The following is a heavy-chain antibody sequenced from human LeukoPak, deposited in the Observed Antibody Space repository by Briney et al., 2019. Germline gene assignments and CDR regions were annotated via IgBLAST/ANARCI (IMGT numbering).Heavy chain of an antibody. J-gene: IGHJ5*02. V-gene: IGHV4-30-4*07. CDR3: ASGGHSSSSRNWFDP. Sequence: PSETLSLTCAVSGGSISSGGYSWSWIRQPPGKGLEWIGYIYYSGSTYYNPSLKSRVTISVDTSKNQFSLKLSSVTAADTAVYYCASGGHSSSSRNWFDPWGQGTLVTVSS. CDR1: GGSISSGGYS. CDR2: IYYSGST. D-gene: IGHD6-6*01.